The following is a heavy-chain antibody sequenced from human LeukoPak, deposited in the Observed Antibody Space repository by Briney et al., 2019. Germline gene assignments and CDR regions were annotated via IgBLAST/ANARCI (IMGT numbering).Heavy chain of an antibody. CDR1: GGSISSYY. Sequence: SETLSLTCTVSGGSISSYYWSWIRQPPGKGLEWIGYIYYSGSTNYNPSLKSRVTMSVDTSKNQFSLKLSSVTAADTAVYYCARDTIPAYCSSTSCYYMDVWGKGTTVTISS. D-gene: IGHD2-2*01. V-gene: IGHV4-59*12. J-gene: IGHJ6*03. CDR2: IYYSGST. CDR3: ARDTIPAYCSSTSCYYMDV.